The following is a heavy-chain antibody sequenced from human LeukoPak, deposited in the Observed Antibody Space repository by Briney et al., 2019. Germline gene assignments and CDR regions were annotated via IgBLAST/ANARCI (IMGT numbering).Heavy chain of an antibody. J-gene: IGHJ4*02. D-gene: IGHD1-26*01. CDR3: AKDPYSGSPRGFDY. V-gene: IGHV3-23*01. Sequence: PGGSLRLSCAASGFTFCSYALSSGREAPGEGVERVSTICPSVGSTFSADSVKGRFTIFRDNSKNTLYLQMNNLRVDDTAVYYCAKDPYSGSPRGFDYWGQGTLVAASS. CDR2: ICPSVGST. CDR1: GFTFCSYA.